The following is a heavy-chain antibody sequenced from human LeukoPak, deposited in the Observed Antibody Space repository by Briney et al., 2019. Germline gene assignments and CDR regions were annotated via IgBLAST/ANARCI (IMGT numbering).Heavy chain of an antibody. CDR2: IWYDGSNK. CDR3: AKDGTYDYVWGSYRRTFDY. V-gene: IGHV3-33*06. CDR1: GFTFSSYG. D-gene: IGHD3-16*02. J-gene: IGHJ4*02. Sequence: GGSLRLSCAASGFTFSSYGMHWVRQAPGKGREWVAVIWYDGSNKYYADSVKGRFTISRDNSKNTLYLQMNSLRAEDTAVYYCAKDGTYDYVWGSYRRTFDYWGQGTLVTVSS.